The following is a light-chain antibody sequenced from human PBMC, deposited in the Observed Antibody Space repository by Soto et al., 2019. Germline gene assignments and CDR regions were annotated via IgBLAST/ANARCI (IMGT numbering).Light chain of an antibody. J-gene: IGLJ1*01. CDR2: EVN. CDR1: SSDVGFYNH. V-gene: IGLV2-14*01. CDR3: SSFASTHTYV. Sequence: QSALTQPASVSGSPGQSITISCTGTSSDVGFYNHVSWYQQHPGKAPKLLIYEVNNRPSGVSHRFSGSKSGNTASLTISGLQAEDEADYYCSSFASTHTYVFGTGTKVTVI.